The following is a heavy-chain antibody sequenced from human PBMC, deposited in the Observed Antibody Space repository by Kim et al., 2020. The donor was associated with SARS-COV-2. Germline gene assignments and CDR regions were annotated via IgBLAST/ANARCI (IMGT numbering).Heavy chain of an antibody. CDR2: ISYNGNT. CDR3: ARAYGSGTPNAFDV. D-gene: IGHD3-10*01. Sequence: SETLSLTCTVSGGSIVSYHWSWIRQPPGKGLEYIGYISYNGNTHYIPSLKSRVTMSLDTSNNQFSLGMTSVTAADTAVYYCARAYGSGTPNAFDVWGQRT. CDR1: GGSIVSYH. V-gene: IGHV4-59*01. J-gene: IGHJ3*01.